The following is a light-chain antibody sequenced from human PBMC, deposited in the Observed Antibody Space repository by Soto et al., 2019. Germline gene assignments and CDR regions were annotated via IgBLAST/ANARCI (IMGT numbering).Light chain of an antibody. CDR2: STS. V-gene: IGLV7-43*01. CDR3: LLYYGGGQV. CDR1: TGAVTSGYY. Sequence: QAVVTQEPSLTVSPGGTVTLPCASSTGAVTSGYYPNWFQQKPGQAPRALIYSTSNKRSWTPARFSGSLLGGKAALTLSGVQPEDEAEYYCLLYYGGGQVFGGGTKLTVL. J-gene: IGLJ2*01.